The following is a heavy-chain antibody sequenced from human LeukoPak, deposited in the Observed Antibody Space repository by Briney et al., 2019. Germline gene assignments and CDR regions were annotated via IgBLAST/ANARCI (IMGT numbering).Heavy chain of an antibody. V-gene: IGHV3-11*04. CDR3: ARVVIIPPSSNWFDP. D-gene: IGHD2/OR15-2a*01. CDR1: GFTFSDYY. Sequence: PGGSLRLSCAASGFTFSDYYMSWIRQAPGKGLEWVSYISSSGSTIYYADSVKGRFSISRDNAKKSLLLQMNSLRAEDTAMYYCARVVIIPPSSNWFDPWGQGTQVTVSS. CDR2: ISSSGSTI. J-gene: IGHJ5*02.